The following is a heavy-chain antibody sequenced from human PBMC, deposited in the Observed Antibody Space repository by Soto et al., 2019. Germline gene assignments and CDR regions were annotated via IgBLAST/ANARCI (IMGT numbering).Heavy chain of an antibody. D-gene: IGHD6-13*01. J-gene: IGHJ6*02. CDR2: IKSKTDGGTT. CDR3: TTLAAAGTLDYGMDV. CDR1: GFTFSNAW. Sequence: PGGSLRLSCAASGFTFSNAWMNWVRQAPGKGLEWVGRIKSKTDGGTTDYAAPVKGRFTISRDDSKNTLYLQMNSLKTEDTAVYYCTTLAAAGTLDYGMDVWGQGTTVTVSS. V-gene: IGHV3-15*07.